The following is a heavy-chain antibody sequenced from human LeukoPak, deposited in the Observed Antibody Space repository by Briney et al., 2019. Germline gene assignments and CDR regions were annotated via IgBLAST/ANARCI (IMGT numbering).Heavy chain of an antibody. CDR1: GGSISSSSYY. CDR3: ARLGYCSSTNCYMEAFDI. CDR2: VYYSEST. D-gene: IGHD2-2*01. V-gene: IGHV4-39*01. J-gene: IGHJ3*02. Sequence: SETLSLTCTVSGGSISSSSYYWGWIRQPPGKGLQWIGTVYYSESTYYNPSPKSRVTISIDTSKNQFSLKLSSVTAADTAVYYCARLGYCSSTNCYMEAFDIWGQGTMVTVSS.